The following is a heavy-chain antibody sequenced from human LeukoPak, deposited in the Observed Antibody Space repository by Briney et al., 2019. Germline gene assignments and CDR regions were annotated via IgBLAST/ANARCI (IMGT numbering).Heavy chain of an antibody. CDR2: INHSGST. Sequence: SETLSLTCAVYGGSFSGYYWSWIRQPPGKGLEWIGEINHSGSTNYNPSLKSRVTISVDTSKNQFSLKVSSVTAADTAVYYCAREGGDYDSGGYMDVWGKGTTVTISS. CDR3: AREGGDYDSGGYMDV. CDR1: GGSFSGYY. V-gene: IGHV4-34*01. J-gene: IGHJ6*03. D-gene: IGHD5-12*01.